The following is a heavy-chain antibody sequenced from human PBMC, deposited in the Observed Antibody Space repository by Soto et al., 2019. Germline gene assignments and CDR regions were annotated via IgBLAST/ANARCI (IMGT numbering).Heavy chain of an antibody. CDR1: GGTFSSYA. Sequence: QVQLVQSGAEVKKPGSSVKVSCKASGGTFSSYAINWVRQAPGQGLEWMGGIIPIFGTANYAQKFQGRVTITADKSTNTAYMELRSRRSEDTAVYYCASSPPPAVTMYSRYFDLWGRGTLVTVSS. CDR3: ASSPPPAVTMYSRYFDL. D-gene: IGHD4-17*01. V-gene: IGHV1-69*14. CDR2: IIPIFGTA. J-gene: IGHJ2*01.